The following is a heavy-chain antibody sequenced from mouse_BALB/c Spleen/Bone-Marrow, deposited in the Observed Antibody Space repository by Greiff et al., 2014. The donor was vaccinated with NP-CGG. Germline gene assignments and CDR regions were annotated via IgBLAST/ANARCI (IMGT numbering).Heavy chain of an antibody. V-gene: IGHV5-6*01. CDR2: ISSGGSNT. Sequence: EVQGVESGGNLVKPGGSLKLSCAASGFTFSSYGMSWGRQTPDKRLEWVATISSGGSNTYYPDSVKGRFTISRDNAKNTLYLRMSSLKSEDTAMYYCARHQRYYAMDYWGQGTLVTVSS. CDR3: ARHQRYYAMDY. CDR1: GFTFSSYG. J-gene: IGHJ4*01.